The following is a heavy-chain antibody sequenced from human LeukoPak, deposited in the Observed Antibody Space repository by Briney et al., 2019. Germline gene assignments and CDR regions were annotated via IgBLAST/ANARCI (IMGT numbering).Heavy chain of an antibody. D-gene: IGHD2-21*01. CDR2: INPNRGGT. V-gene: IGHV1-2*02. Sequence: ASVKVSCKASGYTFTDFYMHWVRQAPGQGLEWMGWINPNRGGTNYAQKFQGRVTMTRDTSISTAYMEVSRLRSDDTAVYYCAREAGDNAFDIWGQGTMVTVSS. J-gene: IGHJ3*02. CDR3: AREAGDNAFDI. CDR1: GYTFTDFY.